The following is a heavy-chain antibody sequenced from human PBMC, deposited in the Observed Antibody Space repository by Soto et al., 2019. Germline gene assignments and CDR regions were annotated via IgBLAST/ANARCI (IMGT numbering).Heavy chain of an antibody. CDR1: GGSVSGGSFY. D-gene: IGHD1-1*01. Sequence: QVQLQESGPGLVKPSETLSLTCSVSGGSVSGGSFYWSWIRQPPGKALEWIGYISYTGSTNYNPSLQSRVTISVDTSKNQFSLKLSSVTAADTAVYYCARNGGYENWFDPWGQGTLVTVSS. CDR3: ARNGGYENWFDP. CDR2: ISYTGST. V-gene: IGHV4-61*01. J-gene: IGHJ5*02.